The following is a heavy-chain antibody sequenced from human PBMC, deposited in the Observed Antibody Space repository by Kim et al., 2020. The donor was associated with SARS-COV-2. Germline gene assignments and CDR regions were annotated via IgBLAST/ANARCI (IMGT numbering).Heavy chain of an antibody. Sequence: GGSLRLSCAASGFTFDDYAMHWVRQAPGKGLEWVSGISWNSGSIGYADSVKGRFTISRDNAKNSLYLQMNSLRAEDTALYYCAKDDPRVAYSSSRWGAFDIWGQGTMVTVSS. V-gene: IGHV3-9*01. CDR2: ISWNSGSI. CDR1: GFTFDDYA. J-gene: IGHJ3*02. D-gene: IGHD6-13*01. CDR3: AKDDPRVAYSSSRWGAFDI.